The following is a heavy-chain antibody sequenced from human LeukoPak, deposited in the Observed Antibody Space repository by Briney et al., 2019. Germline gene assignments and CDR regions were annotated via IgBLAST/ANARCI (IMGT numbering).Heavy chain of an antibody. CDR3: AKDLVYLGYCSSTSCYAYAFDI. CDR1: GFTFSTYS. V-gene: IGHV3-30*18. J-gene: IGHJ3*02. D-gene: IGHD2-2*01. Sequence: QSGGSLRLSCAASGFTFSTYSMNWVRQAPGKGLEWVAVISYDGSNKYYADSVKGRFTISRDNSKNTLYLQMNSLRAEDTAVYYCAKDLVYLGYCSSTSCYAYAFDIWGQGTMVTVSS. CDR2: ISYDGSNK.